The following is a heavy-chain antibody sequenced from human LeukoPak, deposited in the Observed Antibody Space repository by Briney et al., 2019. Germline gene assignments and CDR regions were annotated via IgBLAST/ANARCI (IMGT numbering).Heavy chain of an antibody. D-gene: IGHD2-2*01. CDR2: FSGSGDSGDST. CDR3: AKLEKIGYCDITSCRYFDY. Sequence: GSLRLSCAASGFTFSSYAMSWVRQAPGKGLEWVSAFSGSGDSGDSTYYADSVKGRFTISRDNSKNTLYLQMNSLRAEDTALYYCAKLEKIGYCDITSCRYFDYWGQGTLVTVSS. V-gene: IGHV3-23*01. CDR1: GFTFSSYA. J-gene: IGHJ4*02.